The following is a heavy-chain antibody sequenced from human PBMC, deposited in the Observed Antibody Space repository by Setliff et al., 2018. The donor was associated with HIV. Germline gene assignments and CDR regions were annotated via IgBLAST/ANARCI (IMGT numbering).Heavy chain of an antibody. Sequence: SETLSLTCTVSGGSITRTPYYWGWIRQPPGRGLEWIGSIYHTGITYDNPSLKSRVTISVDTSKNQISLRLSSVTAADTAVYYCARLSGGMVPNYWGQGTLVTVSS. CDR2: IYHTGIT. V-gene: IGHV4-39*01. J-gene: IGHJ4*02. CDR3: ARLSGGMVPNY. CDR1: GGSITRTPYY. D-gene: IGHD3-10*01.